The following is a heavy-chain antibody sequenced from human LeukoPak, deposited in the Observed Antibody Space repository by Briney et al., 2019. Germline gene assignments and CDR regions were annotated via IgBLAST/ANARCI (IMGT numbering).Heavy chain of an antibody. D-gene: IGHD3-22*01. CDR2: INPNSGGT. J-gene: IGHJ3*02. CDR3: ARERYYYDSSGYSRNDAFDI. V-gene: IGHV1-2*02. CDR1: GYTFTGYY. Sequence: GASVKVSCKASGYTFTGYYMHWVRQAPGQGLEWMGWINPNSGGTNYAQKFQGRVTMTRDTSISTAYMGLSRLRSDDTAVYYCARERYYYDSSGYSRNDAFDIWGQGTMVTVSS.